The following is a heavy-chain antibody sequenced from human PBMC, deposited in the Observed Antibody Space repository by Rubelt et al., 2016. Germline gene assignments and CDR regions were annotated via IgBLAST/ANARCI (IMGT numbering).Heavy chain of an antibody. CDR3: ARHASLNWFDP. Sequence: QVQLQESGPGLVRPSETLSLTCTVSGGSISSSYWSWIRQAPGKGLEWIAYIYYSGSVSYNPSLKSRVTISLARSKNQFTLKLSSVTAADTAVYYCARHASLNWFDPWGQGTLVTVSS. J-gene: IGHJ5*02. V-gene: IGHV4-59*08. CDR1: GGSISSSY. CDR2: IYYSGSV.